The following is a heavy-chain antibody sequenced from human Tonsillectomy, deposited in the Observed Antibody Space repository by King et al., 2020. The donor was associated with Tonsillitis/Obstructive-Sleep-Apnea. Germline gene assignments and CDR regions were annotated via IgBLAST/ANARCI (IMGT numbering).Heavy chain of an antibody. CDR1: GFTFSSYG. Sequence: VQLVESGGGVVQPGRSLRLSCAASGFTFSSYGMHWVRQAPGKGLEWVAVISYDGSNKYYADSVKGRFTISRDNSKNTLYLQMNSLRAEDTAVYYCAKDPRDIVVVPAAPEYWGQGTLVTVSS. CDR3: AKDPRDIVVVPAAPEY. D-gene: IGHD2-2*01. J-gene: IGHJ4*02. V-gene: IGHV3-30*18. CDR2: ISYDGSNK.